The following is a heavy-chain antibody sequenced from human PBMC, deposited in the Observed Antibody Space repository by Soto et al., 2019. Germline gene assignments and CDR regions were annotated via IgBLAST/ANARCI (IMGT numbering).Heavy chain of an antibody. Sequence: SQTLSLTCAISGDSVSSNTAAWNWIRSSPSRGLEWLGRTYYRSNWRHDYAVSVKSRITVNPDTSKNHFSLQLNSVTPDDTAVYYCARGGAGSGCYMWSQGTLITVS. D-gene: IGHD2-15*01. CDR1: GDSVSSNTAA. CDR3: ARGGAGSGCYM. V-gene: IGHV6-1*01. J-gene: IGHJ4*02. CDR2: TYYRSNWRH.